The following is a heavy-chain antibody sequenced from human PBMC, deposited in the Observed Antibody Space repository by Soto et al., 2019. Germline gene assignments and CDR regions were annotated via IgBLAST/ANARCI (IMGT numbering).Heavy chain of an antibody. V-gene: IGHV3-21*01. CDR1: GFTFSNYN. Sequence: GGSLRLSCAASGFTFSNYNMNWVRQAPGKGLEWVSHISGSSIYTHYADSVRGRFTISRDNAKNSVYLQMDSLRVEDTAVYYCAREGALKPFSSWGQGALVTVSS. J-gene: IGHJ5*02. CDR2: ISGSSIYT. CDR3: AREGALKPFSS.